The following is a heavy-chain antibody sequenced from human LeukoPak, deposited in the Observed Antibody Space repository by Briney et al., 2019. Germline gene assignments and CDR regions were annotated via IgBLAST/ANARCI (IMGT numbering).Heavy chain of an antibody. CDR1: GFTFSSYW. CDR3: AKDMGPGGILPAAMPSEYYFDY. Sequence: PGGSLRLSCAASGFTFSSYWMHWVRQAPGKGLVWVSRINSDGSSTSYADSVKGRFTISRDNAKNTLYLQMNSLRAEDTALYYCAKDMGPGGILPAAMPSEYYFDYWGQGTLVTVSS. J-gene: IGHJ4*02. D-gene: IGHD2-2*01. V-gene: IGHV3-74*01. CDR2: INSDGSST.